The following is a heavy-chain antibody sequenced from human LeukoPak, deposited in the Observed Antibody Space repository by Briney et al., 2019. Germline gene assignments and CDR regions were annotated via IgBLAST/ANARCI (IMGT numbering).Heavy chain of an antibody. D-gene: IGHD4-11*01. V-gene: IGHV3-30*02. CDR2: IRYDGSNK. CDR3: ARPTAGFDY. CDR1: GFTLSNYD. Sequence: GGSLRLSCAASGFTLSNYDMHWVRQASGKGLEWVAFIRYDGSNKYYPDSVKGRFTIYRDNSKNTLYLQMNSLRGEDPAVYYCARPTAGFDYWGQGALVTVSS. J-gene: IGHJ4*02.